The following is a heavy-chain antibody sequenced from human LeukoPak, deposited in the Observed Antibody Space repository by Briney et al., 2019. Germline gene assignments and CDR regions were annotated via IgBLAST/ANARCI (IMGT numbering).Heavy chain of an antibody. CDR1: GFTFSSYA. CDR2: ISYDGSNK. D-gene: IGHD2-2*01. V-gene: IGHV3-30-3*01. Sequence: GGSLRLSCAASGFTFSSYAMHWVRQAPGKGLEWVAVISYDGSNKYYADSVKGRFTISRDNSKNTLYLQMNSLRAEDTAVYYCVRGLGAYQFDYWGQGTLVTVSS. CDR3: VRGLGAYQFDY. J-gene: IGHJ4*02.